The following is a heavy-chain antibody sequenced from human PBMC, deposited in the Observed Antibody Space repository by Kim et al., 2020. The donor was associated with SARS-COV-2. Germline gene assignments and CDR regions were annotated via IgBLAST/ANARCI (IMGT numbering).Heavy chain of an antibody. CDR1: GFTFSSYS. J-gene: IGHJ4*02. CDR2: ISSSSSTI. D-gene: IGHD6-13*01. CDR3: ARDWNSRPLQQLVGLGYFDY. V-gene: IGHV3-48*04. Sequence: GGSLRLSCAASGFTFSSYSMNWVRQAPGKGLEWVSYISSSSSTIYYADSVKGRFTISRDNAKNSLYLQMNSLRAEDTAVYYCARDWNSRPLQQLVGLGYFDYWGQGTLVTVSS.